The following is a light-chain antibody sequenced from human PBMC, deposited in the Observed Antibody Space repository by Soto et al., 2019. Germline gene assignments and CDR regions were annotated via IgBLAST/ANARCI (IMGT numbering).Light chain of an antibody. CDR1: QSVNNY. J-gene: IGKJ5*01. V-gene: IGKV3-11*01. Sequence: IVLTQSPATLSLSPGERATLSCRASQSVNNYVAWYQHKPGQSPRLLIDDTTTRATAIPARFSGSGSGTDFTLTINSLEPEDFAVYYCQPRGNVGQGTRLEIK. CDR2: DTT. CDR3: QPRGN.